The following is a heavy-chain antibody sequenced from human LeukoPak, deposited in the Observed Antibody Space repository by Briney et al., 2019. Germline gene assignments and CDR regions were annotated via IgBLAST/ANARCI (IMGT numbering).Heavy chain of an antibody. CDR2: VYSGGSI. CDR3: ARSYNSAWLDY. V-gene: IGHV3-53*04. Sequence: PGGSLRLSCAASGLSFSNAWMSWVRQPPGKGLEWVSIVYSGGSIYYADSVKGRFTTSRHNSNNTLDLQMNSLRTEDTAMYYCARSYNSAWLDYWGQGTLVTVSS. D-gene: IGHD6-19*01. J-gene: IGHJ4*02. CDR1: GLSFSNAW.